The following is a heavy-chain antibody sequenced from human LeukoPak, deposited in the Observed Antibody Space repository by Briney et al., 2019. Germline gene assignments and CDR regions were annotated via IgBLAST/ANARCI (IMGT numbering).Heavy chain of an antibody. V-gene: IGHV3-23*01. J-gene: IGHJ6*02. D-gene: IGHD6-25*01. CDR2: ISSSGGGT. CDR3: ARESRLGMDV. CDR1: RFTFSSYA. Sequence: GGSLRLSCAASRFTFSSYAMTWVRQAPGKGLEWVSRISSSGGGTHYADSVKGRFTISRDNSKNTLYLQMNSLRAEDTAVYYCARESRLGMDVWGQGTTVTVSS.